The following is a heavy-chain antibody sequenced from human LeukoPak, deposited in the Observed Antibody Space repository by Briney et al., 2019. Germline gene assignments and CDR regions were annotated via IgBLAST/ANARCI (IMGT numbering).Heavy chain of an antibody. D-gene: IGHD3-22*01. CDR2: IYQRGSP. J-gene: IGHJ4*02. CDR3: AARNYYDSTGYYVY. V-gene: IGHV4-4*02. CDR1: GGSISSDNW. Sequence: SQTLSLTCTVSGGSISSDNWWSWVRQPPGKTLEWIGEIYQRGSPNYNPSLKSRTTISVGKSKNQFSLKLSSVTAADTAVYYCAARNYYDSTGYYVYWGQGALVTVSS.